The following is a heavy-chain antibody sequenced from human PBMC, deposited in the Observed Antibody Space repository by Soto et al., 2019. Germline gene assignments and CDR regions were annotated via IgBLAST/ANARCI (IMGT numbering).Heavy chain of an antibody. J-gene: IGHJ4*01. Sequence: PGGSLRLSCAASGFTLRTYTLNWVRQAPGKGLEWVASISNSGSDRYYADSVRGRFTISRDNAKNALYLQINSLRADDTAVYFCVRGMNPLFGGQGTLVTVYS. CDR2: ISNSGSDR. CDR3: VRGMNPLF. CDR1: GFTLRTYT. V-gene: IGHV3-21*06.